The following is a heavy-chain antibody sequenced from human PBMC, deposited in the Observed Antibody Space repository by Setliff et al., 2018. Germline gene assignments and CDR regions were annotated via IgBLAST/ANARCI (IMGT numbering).Heavy chain of an antibody. CDR1: GGSISSGNYY. CDR2: IYYSGST. Sequence: SSETLSLTCRGSGGSISSGNYYWGLIRQPPGKGLEWVATIYYSGSTYSNPSLKSRLIISVDAPDNQFSVKLSSVTAADMAVYYCARHKSNGSGSYPSLYMDVWGKGIMVTVSS. J-gene: IGHJ6*03. V-gene: IGHV4-39*01. CDR3: ARHKSNGSGSYPSLYMDV. D-gene: IGHD3-10*01.